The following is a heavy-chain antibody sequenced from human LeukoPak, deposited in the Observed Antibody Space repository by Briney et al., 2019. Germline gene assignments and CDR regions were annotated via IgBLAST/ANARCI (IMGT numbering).Heavy chain of an antibody. V-gene: IGHV4-39*01. J-gene: IGHJ4*02. CDR2: IYYGGST. Sequence: SATLSLTCTVSGGSISSRSSYWGWIRQPPGKGLEWIGSIYYGGSTYYNPSLKSRVTISVDTSTNQFSLKLSSVTAADTAVYYCNYYDFLTGQGDYFDYWGQGTLVTVSS. CDR1: GGSISSRSSY. D-gene: IGHD3-9*01. CDR3: NYYDFLTGQGDYFDY.